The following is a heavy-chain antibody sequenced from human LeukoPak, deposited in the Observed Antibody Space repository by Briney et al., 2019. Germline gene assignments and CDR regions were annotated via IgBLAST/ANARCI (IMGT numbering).Heavy chain of an antibody. J-gene: IGHJ4*02. V-gene: IGHV4-59*01. D-gene: IGHD1-1*01. CDR1: GGSISSYY. CDR2: IYCSGST. Sequence: PSETLSLTCTVSGGSISSYYWSWIRQPPGKGLEWIGYIYCSGSTNYNPSLKSRVTISVDTSKSQFSLKLSSVTAADTAVYYCARLTRRSGNYFENWGQGTLVTVSS. CDR3: ARLTRRSGNYFEN.